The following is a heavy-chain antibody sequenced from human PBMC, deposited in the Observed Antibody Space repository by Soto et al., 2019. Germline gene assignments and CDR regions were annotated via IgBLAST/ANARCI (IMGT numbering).Heavy chain of an antibody. J-gene: IGHJ4*02. Sequence: PGGSLRLSCAASGFTLSLYTINWVRQAPWKGLQWVSSLGVSDDRFYADSVKGRFTISRDNAKNTLYLEMDGLRGYDTAVYYCAGLTGIPEIAQLEEDNWGQGTLVTICS. CDR1: GFTLSLYT. CDR3: AGLTGIPEIAQLEEDN. D-gene: IGHD6-13*01. CDR2: LGVSDDR. V-gene: IGHV3-21*06.